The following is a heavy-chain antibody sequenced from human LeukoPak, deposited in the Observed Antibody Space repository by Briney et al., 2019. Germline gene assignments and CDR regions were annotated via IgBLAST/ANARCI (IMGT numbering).Heavy chain of an antibody. Sequence: QTGGSLRLSCAASGFTFSSYGMHWVRQTPGKGLEWVAVISYDGSNKYYADSVKGRFTISRDNSKNTLYLQMNSLRAEDTAAYYCAKATPLLYWGQGTLVTVSS. D-gene: IGHD2-15*01. J-gene: IGHJ4*02. CDR3: AKATPLLY. CDR2: ISYDGSNK. V-gene: IGHV3-30*18. CDR1: GFTFSSYG.